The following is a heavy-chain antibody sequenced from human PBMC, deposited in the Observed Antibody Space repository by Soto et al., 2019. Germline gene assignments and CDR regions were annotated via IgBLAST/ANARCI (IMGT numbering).Heavy chain of an antibody. CDR2: IFHTGTT. CDR1: GDSIYRSYW. V-gene: IGHV4-4*01. Sequence: PETLPLTYGVSGDSIYRSYWWSWVRLPPGKGPEWIGEIFHTGTTNYNPSLKSRLTMSVDKSKKEISLKLDSVTAADTAVYFWSRAARSGVGGDEWGKGTGVIVSS. J-gene: IGHJ4*02. CDR3: SRAARSGVGGDE. D-gene: IGHD1-26*01.